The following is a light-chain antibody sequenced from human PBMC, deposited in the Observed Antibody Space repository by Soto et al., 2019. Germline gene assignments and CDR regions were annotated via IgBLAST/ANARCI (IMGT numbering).Light chain of an antibody. J-gene: IGKJ2*01. V-gene: IGKV3-20*01. CDR1: QSVSSSY. CDR3: QQYGSSPYT. CDR2: DAS. Sequence: EIVLTQSPGTLSLSPGERATLSCRASQSVSSSYLAWYRQKPGQAPRLLIYDASSRATGIPDRFSGSGSGTDFTLTIGRLEPEDFAVYYCQQYGSSPYTFGQGTKLEIK.